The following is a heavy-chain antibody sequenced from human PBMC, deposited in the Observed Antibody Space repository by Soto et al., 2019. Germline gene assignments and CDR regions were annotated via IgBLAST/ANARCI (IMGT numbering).Heavy chain of an antibody. Sequence: SVKLACKAAGYTLTGYYMDCVLQSPVQWLDWMGWINPNSGGTNYAQKFQGRVTMTRDTSISTAYMELSRLRSDDTAVYYCAREENHCSSTSCQSEGYFDNWGQGTLVTVSS. V-gene: IGHV1-2*02. J-gene: IGHJ4*02. CDR2: INPNSGGT. D-gene: IGHD2-2*01. CDR1: GYTLTGYY. CDR3: AREENHCSSTSCQSEGYFDN.